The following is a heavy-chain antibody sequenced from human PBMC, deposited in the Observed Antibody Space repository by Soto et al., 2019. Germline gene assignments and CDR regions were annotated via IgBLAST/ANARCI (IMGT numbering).Heavy chain of an antibody. CDR3: ARDSPVLFSLGYSPRAYYGMDV. D-gene: IGHD2-15*01. J-gene: IGHJ6*02. Sequence: PSETLSLTCTVSGGSISSGGYYWSWIRQHPGKGLEWIGYIYYSGSTNYNPSLKSRVTISVDTSKNRFSLKLSSVTAADTAVYYCARDSPVLFSLGYSPRAYYGMDVWGQGTTVTVSS. CDR2: IYYSGST. CDR1: GGSISSGGYY. V-gene: IGHV4-61*08.